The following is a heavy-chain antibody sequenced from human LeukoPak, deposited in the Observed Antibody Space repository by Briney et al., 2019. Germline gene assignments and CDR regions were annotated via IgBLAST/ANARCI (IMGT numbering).Heavy chain of an antibody. CDR2: IYYSGST. Sequence: SETLSLTCTVSGGSISSYYWSWIRQPPGKGLEWIGYIYYSGSTNYNLSLKSRVTISVDTSKNQFSLKLSSVTAADTAVYYCARYGSGSYYNYGMDVWGQGTTVTVSS. V-gene: IGHV4-59*08. D-gene: IGHD3-10*01. J-gene: IGHJ6*02. CDR1: GGSISSYY. CDR3: ARYGSGSYYNYGMDV.